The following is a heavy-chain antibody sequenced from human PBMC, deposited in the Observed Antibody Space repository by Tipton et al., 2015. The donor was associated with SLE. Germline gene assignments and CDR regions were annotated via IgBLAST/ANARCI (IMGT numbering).Heavy chain of an antibody. Sequence: SLRLSCAASGFTFSSYAMHWVRQAPGKGLEWVAVISYDGSNKYYADSVKGRFTISRDNSTNTVYLQMNSLRAEDTAVYYCARDPGQDYYNGFDVWGQGTTVTVSS. CDR2: ISYDGSNK. J-gene: IGHJ6*02. CDR1: GFTFSSYA. CDR3: ARDPGQDYYNGFDV. V-gene: IGHV3-30*04.